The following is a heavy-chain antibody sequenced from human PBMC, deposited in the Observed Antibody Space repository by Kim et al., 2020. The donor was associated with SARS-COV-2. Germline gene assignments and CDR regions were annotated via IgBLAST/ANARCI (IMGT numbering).Heavy chain of an antibody. J-gene: IGHJ1*01. Sequence: GGSLRLSCAASGFTFSSYSMNWVRQAPGKGLEWVSYISSASSSIYYADSVKGRFTISRDNAKNSLYLPMHSLRDEDTAVYYCARDLGYCSGGTCFRYF. V-gene: IGHV3-48*02. CDR2: ISSASSSI. CDR3: ARDLGYCSGGTCFRYF. CDR1: GFTFSSYS. D-gene: IGHD2-15*01.